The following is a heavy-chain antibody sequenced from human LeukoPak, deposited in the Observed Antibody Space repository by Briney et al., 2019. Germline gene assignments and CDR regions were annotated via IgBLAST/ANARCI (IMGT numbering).Heavy chain of an antibody. Sequence: PSETLSLTCTVSGGSISSYHWSWIRQPPGKGLEWIGYIYYSGSTNYNPSLKSRVTISVDTSKDQFSLKLSSVTAADTAVYYCAGGDFDYVVPYWGQGTLVTVSS. D-gene: IGHD4-17*01. V-gene: IGHV4-59*01. CDR3: AGGDFDYVVPY. J-gene: IGHJ4*02. CDR2: IYYSGST. CDR1: GGSISSYH.